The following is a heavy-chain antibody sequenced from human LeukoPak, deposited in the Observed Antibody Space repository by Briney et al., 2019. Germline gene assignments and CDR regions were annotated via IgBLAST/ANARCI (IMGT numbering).Heavy chain of an antibody. V-gene: IGHV4-30-4*08. J-gene: IGHJ4*02. CDR3: ARVGPTMVRGVPNYFDY. CDR1: GGSISSGDYY. D-gene: IGHD3-10*01. Sequence: PSQTLSLTCTVSGGSISSGDYYWSWIRQPPGKGLEWIGYIYYSGSTYYNPSLKSRVTISVDTSKNQFSLKLSSVTAADTAVYYCARVGPTMVRGVPNYFDYWGQGTLVTVSS. CDR2: IYYSGST.